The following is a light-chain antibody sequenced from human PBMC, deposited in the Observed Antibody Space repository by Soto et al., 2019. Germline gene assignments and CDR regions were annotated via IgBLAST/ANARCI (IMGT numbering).Light chain of an antibody. CDR2: AAS. CDR3: QQANSFPLT. CDR1: QGISSW. V-gene: IGKV1-12*01. J-gene: IGKJ4*01. Sequence: DIQMTQSPSSVSASVGDRVTITCRASQGISSWLAWHQQQPGKAPKLLIYAASSLQSGVPSRFSGSGSGTDFTLTISSLQPEDFATYDCQQANSFPLTFGGGTKVEIK.